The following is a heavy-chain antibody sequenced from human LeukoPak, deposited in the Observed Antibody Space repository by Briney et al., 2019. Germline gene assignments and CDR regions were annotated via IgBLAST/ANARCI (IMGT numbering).Heavy chain of an antibody. J-gene: IGHJ3*02. D-gene: IGHD6-19*01. V-gene: IGHV1-18*01. CDR1: GYTFTSYG. CDR3: ARVVYSSGWYGGDAFDI. Sequence: ASVKVSCKASGYTFTSYGISWVRQAPGQGPEWMGWISAYNGNTNYAQKLQGRVTMTTDTSTSTAYMELRSLRSDDTAVYYCARVVYSSGWYGGDAFDIWGQGTMVTVSS. CDR2: ISAYNGNT.